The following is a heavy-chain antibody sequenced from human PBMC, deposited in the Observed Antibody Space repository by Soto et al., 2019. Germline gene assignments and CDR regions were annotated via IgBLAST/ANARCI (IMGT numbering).Heavy chain of an antibody. CDR1: GFTFSNYW. V-gene: IGHV3-74*03. D-gene: IGHD7-27*01. CDR2: INSDGSGT. Sequence: GGSLRLSCAASGFTFSNYWMHWVRQAPGKGLVWVSRINSDGSGTKYAASVKGRFTISRDNAKNTLYLQMNSLRAEDTAVYYCARDNLGALDIWGQGTMVTVSS. J-gene: IGHJ3*02. CDR3: ARDNLGALDI.